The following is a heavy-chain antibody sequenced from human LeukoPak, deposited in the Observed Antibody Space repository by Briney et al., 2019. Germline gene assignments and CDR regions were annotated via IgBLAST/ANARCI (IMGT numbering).Heavy chain of an antibody. CDR2: VSYDGSNT. J-gene: IGHJ6*02. Sequence: PGRSLRLSCAVSGFTFSSYGMHWVRQVPDKGLEWVALVSYDGSNTYYADSVKGRFTISRDNSKNTLYLQMNSLRAEDTAVYYCAKVPRTIRITMVRGVSAMDVWGPGTTVTVSS. V-gene: IGHV3-30*18. D-gene: IGHD3-10*01. CDR3: AKVPRTIRITMVRGVSAMDV. CDR1: GFTFSSYG.